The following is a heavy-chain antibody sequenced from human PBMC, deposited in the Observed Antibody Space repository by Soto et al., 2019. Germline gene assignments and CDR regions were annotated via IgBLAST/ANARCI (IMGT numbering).Heavy chain of an antibody. J-gene: IGHJ6*02. CDR3: ARSSSTSCYLPIYYYGMDV. Sequence: SEPLSLTCNVSGGSISSYYWSWIRQPPGKGLEWIGYIYYSGSTNYNPSLKSRVTISVDTSKNQLSLKLSSVTAADTAVYYCARSSSTSCYLPIYYYGMDVWGQGTTVTVSS. V-gene: IGHV4-59*01. CDR2: IYYSGST. CDR1: GGSISSYY. D-gene: IGHD2-2*01.